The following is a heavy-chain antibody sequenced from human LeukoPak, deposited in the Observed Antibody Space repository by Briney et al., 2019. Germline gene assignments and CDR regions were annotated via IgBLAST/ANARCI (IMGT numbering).Heavy chain of an antibody. Sequence: SVKVSCKASGYTFTSYYMHWVRQAPGQGLEWMGGIIPIFGTANYAQKFQGSVTITTDESTSTAYMELSSLRSEDTAVYYCARDSGYYDSSGFSDYWGQGTLVTVSS. CDR2: IIPIFGTA. D-gene: IGHD3-22*01. CDR1: GYTFTSYY. J-gene: IGHJ4*02. CDR3: ARDSGYYDSSGFSDY. V-gene: IGHV1-69*05.